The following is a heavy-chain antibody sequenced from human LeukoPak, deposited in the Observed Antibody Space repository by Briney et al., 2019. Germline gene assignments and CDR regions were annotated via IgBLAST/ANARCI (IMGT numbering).Heavy chain of an antibody. Sequence: SVKVSCKASGGTFSSYAISWVRQAPGQGLEWMGRIIPILGIANYAQKFQGRVTITADKSTSTAYMELSRLRSEDTAVYYCARELITIFGVGRYYYYGMDVWGQGTTVTVSS. D-gene: IGHD3-3*01. CDR2: IIPILGIA. J-gene: IGHJ6*02. V-gene: IGHV1-69*04. CDR3: ARELITIFGVGRYYYYGMDV. CDR1: GGTFSSYA.